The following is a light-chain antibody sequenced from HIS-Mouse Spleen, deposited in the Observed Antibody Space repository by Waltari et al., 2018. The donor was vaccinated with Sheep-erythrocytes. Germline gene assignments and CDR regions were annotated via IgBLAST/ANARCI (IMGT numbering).Light chain of an antibody. J-gene: IGLJ3*02. CDR1: KLGDKY. Sequence: SYELTQPPSVSVSPGQTASITCSGDKLGDKYACWYQQKPGQSPVLVIYQDSKRPSGIPERFSGSNSGNPATLTISGTQAMDEADYYCQAWDSSGNHWVFGGGTKLTVL. CDR2: QDS. CDR3: QAWDSSGNHWV. V-gene: IGLV3-1*01.